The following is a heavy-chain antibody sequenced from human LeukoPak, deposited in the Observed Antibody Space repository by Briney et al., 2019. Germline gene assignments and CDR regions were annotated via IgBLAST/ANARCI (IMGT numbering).Heavy chain of an antibody. CDR2: IYYSGST. J-gene: IGHJ4*02. D-gene: IGHD5-12*01. CDR1: GGSISSYY. V-gene: IGHV4-59*12. Sequence: SETLSLTCTVSGGSISSYYWSWIRQPPGKGLEWIGYIYYSGSTNYNPSLKSRVTISVDTSKNQFSLKLSSVTAADTAVYYCAGIGATIFYFDYWGQGTLVTVSS. CDR3: AGIGATIFYFDY.